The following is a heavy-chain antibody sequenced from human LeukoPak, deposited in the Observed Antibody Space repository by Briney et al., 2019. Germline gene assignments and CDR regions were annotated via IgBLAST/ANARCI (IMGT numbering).Heavy chain of an antibody. J-gene: IGHJ4*02. D-gene: IGHD6-13*01. CDR1: GGSISSYH. CDR3: ARDSRIGAAGTGFDY. Sequence: PSETLSLTCTVSGGSISSYHWSWIRQPAGKGLEWIGRIYASGITNYNPSLKSRVNMSVDRSKNQFSLKLSSVTAADTAVYYCARDSRIGAAGTGFDYWGQGTLVTVSS. CDR2: IYASGIT. V-gene: IGHV4-4*07.